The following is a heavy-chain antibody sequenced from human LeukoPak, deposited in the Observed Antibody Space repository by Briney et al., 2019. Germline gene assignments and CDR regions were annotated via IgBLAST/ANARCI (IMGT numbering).Heavy chain of an antibody. D-gene: IGHD6-13*01. V-gene: IGHV3-21*01. CDR2: ISISSSYI. CDR1: GFTFSSYS. Sequence: PAGYLRLSCAASGFTFSSYSMNWVRQAPGKGLEWVSSISISSSYIYYADSVKGRFTMSRDNAKNSRDPQMNSRRAQNTDYSYCARAYYSSSYNWFDPWGQGTLVTVSS. CDR3: ARAYYSSSYNWFDP. J-gene: IGHJ5*02.